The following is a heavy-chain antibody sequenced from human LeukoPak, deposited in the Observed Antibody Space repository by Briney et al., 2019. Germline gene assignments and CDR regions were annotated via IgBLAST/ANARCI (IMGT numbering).Heavy chain of an antibody. J-gene: IGHJ3*02. D-gene: IGHD3-22*01. CDR3: ARAPRITMIVVVTRGAFDI. CDR2: ISAYNGNT. CDR1: GYTFTSYG. Sequence: ASVKVSCKASGYTFTSYGISWVRRAPGQGLEWMGWISAYNGNTNYAQKLQGRVTMTTDTSTSTAYMELRSLRSDDTAVYYCARAPRITMIVVVTRGAFDIWGQGTMVTVSS. V-gene: IGHV1-18*01.